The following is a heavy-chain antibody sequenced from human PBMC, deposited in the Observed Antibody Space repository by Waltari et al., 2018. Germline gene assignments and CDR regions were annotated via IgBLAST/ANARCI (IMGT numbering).Heavy chain of an antibody. CDR1: GDSVSSSYL. D-gene: IGHD2-15*01. CDR3: ARDRGRGLYFDT. J-gene: IGHJ4*02. Sequence: QLRLQESGPGLVKPSGTVSLSCAVSGDSVSSSYLWNWVRQSPQKGLEWIGQVHGSGRTNYSPSFASRVTVSLDTSKNLFSLEVTSATAADTAVYYCARDRGRGLYFDTWGPGTLVTVSP. CDR2: VHGSGRT. V-gene: IGHV4-4*02.